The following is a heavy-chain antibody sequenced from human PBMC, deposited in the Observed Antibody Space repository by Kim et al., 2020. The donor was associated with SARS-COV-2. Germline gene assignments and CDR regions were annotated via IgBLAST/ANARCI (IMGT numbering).Heavy chain of an antibody. J-gene: IGHJ4*02. D-gene: IGHD4-17*01. CDR3: ARGGPYGDYVDY. Sequence: ASVKVSCKASGYTFTSSDINWVRQATGQGLEWMGWMNPNSGNTGYAQKFQGRVTMTRNTSISTAYMELSSLRSEDTAVYYCARGGPYGDYVDYWGQGTLVTVSS. CDR1: GYTFTSSD. CDR2: MNPNSGNT. V-gene: IGHV1-8*01.